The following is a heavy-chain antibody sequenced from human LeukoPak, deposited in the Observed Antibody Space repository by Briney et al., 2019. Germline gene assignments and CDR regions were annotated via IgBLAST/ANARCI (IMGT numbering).Heavy chain of an antibody. Sequence: ASVKVSCKASGYTFTSYGVSWVRQAPGQGLEWMGWINVYNGNTNYVQKFQGRVTMTTDTSTSTAYMELRSLRSDDTAVYYCARVWNYYDTSGYYLGSSLDSWGQGTLVTVSS. V-gene: IGHV1-18*01. CDR1: GYTFTSYG. D-gene: IGHD3-22*01. J-gene: IGHJ4*02. CDR3: ARVWNYYDTSGYYLGSSLDS. CDR2: INVYNGNT.